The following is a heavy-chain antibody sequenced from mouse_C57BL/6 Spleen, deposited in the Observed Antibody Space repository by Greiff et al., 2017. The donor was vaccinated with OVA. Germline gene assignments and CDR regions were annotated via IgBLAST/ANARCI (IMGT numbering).Heavy chain of an antibody. CDR1: GYSITSGYY. D-gene: IGHD1-1*01. CDR3: ASITTVVAKYFDV. Sequence: EVQLQESGPGLVKPSQSLSLTCSVTGYSITSGYYWNWIRQFPGNKLECMGYISYDGSNNYNPSLKNRISITRDTSKKQFLQKLNSVTTDDTATYYCASITTVVAKYFDVWGTGTTVTVSS. J-gene: IGHJ1*03. V-gene: IGHV3-6*01. CDR2: ISYDGSN.